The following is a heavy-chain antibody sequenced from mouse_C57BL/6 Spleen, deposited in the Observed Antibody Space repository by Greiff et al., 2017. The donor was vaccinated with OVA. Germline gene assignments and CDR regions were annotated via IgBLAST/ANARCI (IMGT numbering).Heavy chain of an antibody. V-gene: IGHV1-64*01. CDR2: IHPNSGST. CDR1: GYTFTSYW. CDR3: ARDYYGSREDYCDY. D-gene: IGHD1-1*01. Sequence: QVQLQQPGAELVKPGASVKLSCKASGYTFTSYWMHWVKQRPGQGLEWIGMIHPNSGSTNYNEKFKSKATLTVDKSSSTAYMQLSSLTSEDSAVYYCARDYYGSREDYCDYWGQGTTLTVSS. J-gene: IGHJ2*01.